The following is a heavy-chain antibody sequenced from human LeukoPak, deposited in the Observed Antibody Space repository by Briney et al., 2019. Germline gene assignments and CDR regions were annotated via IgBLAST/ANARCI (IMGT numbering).Heavy chain of an antibody. CDR1: GYTFTSYG. Sequence: ASVKVSCKASGYTFTSYGISWVRQAPGRGLEWMGWISAYNGNTNYAQKLQGRVTMTTDTSTSTAYMELRSLRSDDTAVYYCARDSPPSLVGATKGGVDYWGQGTLVTVSS. CDR2: ISAYNGNT. D-gene: IGHD1-26*01. V-gene: IGHV1-18*01. CDR3: ARDSPPSLVGATKGGVDY. J-gene: IGHJ4*02.